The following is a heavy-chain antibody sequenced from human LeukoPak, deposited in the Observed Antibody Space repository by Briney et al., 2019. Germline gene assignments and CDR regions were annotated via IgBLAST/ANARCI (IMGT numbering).Heavy chain of an antibody. J-gene: IGHJ1*01. CDR3: AKLAAAGSYGRYFQH. CDR2: IYYSGST. D-gene: IGHD6-13*01. Sequence: PSETLSLTCTVSGGSISSSNYYWGWIRQPPGKGLEWIGSIYYSGSTYYNPSLKSRVTISVDTSKNQFSLKLSSVTAADSAVYYCAKLAAAGSYGRYFQHWGQGTLVTVSS. CDR1: GGSISSSNYY. V-gene: IGHV4-39*07.